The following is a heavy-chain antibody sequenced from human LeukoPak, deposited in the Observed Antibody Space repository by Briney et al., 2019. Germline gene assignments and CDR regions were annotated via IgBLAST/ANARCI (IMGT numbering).Heavy chain of an antibody. CDR1: GGTFSSYA. CDR2: IIPIFGTA. CDR3: AALPKSKAAAGKGELDY. D-gene: IGHD6-13*01. Sequence: SVKVSCKASGGTFSSYAISWVRQGPGQGLEWMGGIIPIFGTANYAQKFQGRVTITADESTSTAYMELSSLRSEDTAVYYCAALPKSKAAAGKGELDYWGQGTLVTVSS. V-gene: IGHV1-69*13. J-gene: IGHJ4*02.